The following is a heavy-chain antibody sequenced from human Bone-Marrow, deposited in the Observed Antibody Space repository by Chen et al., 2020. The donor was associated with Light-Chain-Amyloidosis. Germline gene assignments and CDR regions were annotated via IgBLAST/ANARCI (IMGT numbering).Heavy chain of an antibody. CDR2: IYPDDSEA. CDR3: ARRRDGYNVDY. CDR1: GYTFPNYW. V-gene: IGHV5-51*01. J-gene: IGHJ4*02. Sequence: EVQLEQSGPEVIKPGESLKISCKGSGYTFPNYWIGWVRQMPGKGLEWMGVIYPDDSEARYSPSFEGQVTISADKSITTAYLQWRSLKASDTAMYYCARRRDGYNVDYWGQGTLVTVSS. D-gene: IGHD5-12*01.